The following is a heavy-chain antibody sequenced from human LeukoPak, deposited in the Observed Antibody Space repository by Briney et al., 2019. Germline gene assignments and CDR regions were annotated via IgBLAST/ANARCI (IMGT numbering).Heavy chain of an antibody. CDR2: IYYSGST. J-gene: IGHJ5*02. Sequence: ASETLSLTCTVSGGSISSYYWSWIRQPPGKGLEWIGYIYYSGSTYYNPSLKSRVTISVDTSKNQFSLKLSSVTAADTAVYYCARGDYYDSSGYSYNWFDPWGQGTLVTVSS. D-gene: IGHD3-22*01. CDR1: GGSISSYY. V-gene: IGHV4-59*08. CDR3: ARGDYYDSSGYSYNWFDP.